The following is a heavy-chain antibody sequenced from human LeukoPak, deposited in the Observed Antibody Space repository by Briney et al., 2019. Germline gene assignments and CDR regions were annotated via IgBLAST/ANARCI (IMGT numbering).Heavy chain of an antibody. CDR1: GFTFSNLW. D-gene: IGHD3-16*02. Sequence: GGSLRLSCEASGFTFSNLWMSWVRQAPGKGPEWVGHIKSKFDGGTAEYGAPVKDRFTISRDDSKNTVHLQVNSLKTEDTAVYYCATDVPYTGGGAIVFWGQGTLVTVSS. J-gene: IGHJ4*02. CDR3: ATDVPYTGGGAIVF. V-gene: IGHV3-15*01. CDR2: IKSKFDGGTA.